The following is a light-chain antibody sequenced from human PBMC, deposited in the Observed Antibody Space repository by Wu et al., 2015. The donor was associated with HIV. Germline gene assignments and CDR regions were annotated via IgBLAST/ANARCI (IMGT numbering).Light chain of an antibody. CDR2: AVS. J-gene: IGKJ4*01. CDR3: QQTYSTLLLT. CDR1: QGISNY. V-gene: IGKV1-39*01. Sequence: DIQMTQSPSSLSASVGDRVTITCRASQGISNYLAWYQQKPGKVPKLLIYAVSTLQGGVPSRFSGSGSGTHFTLTISSLQPEDFATYYCQQTYSTLLLTFGGGTKVEMK.